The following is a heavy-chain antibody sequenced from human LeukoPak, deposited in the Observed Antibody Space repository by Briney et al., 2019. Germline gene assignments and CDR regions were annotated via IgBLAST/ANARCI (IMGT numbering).Heavy chain of an antibody. CDR2: FDPEDGET. CDR1: GYTLTELS. D-gene: IGHD6-19*01. CDR3: ATRYSSGWDLGY. J-gene: IGHJ4*02. Sequence: ASVKVSCKVSGYTLTELSMHWVRQAPGKGLERMGGFDPEDGETIYAQKFQGRVTMTEDTSTDTAYMELSSLRSEDTAVYYCATRYSSGWDLGYRGQGTLVTVSS. V-gene: IGHV1-24*01.